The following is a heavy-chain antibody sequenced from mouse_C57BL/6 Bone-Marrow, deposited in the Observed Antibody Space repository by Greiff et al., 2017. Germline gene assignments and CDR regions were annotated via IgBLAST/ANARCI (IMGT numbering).Heavy chain of an antibody. J-gene: IGHJ2*01. CDR2: IYPRSGNT. Sequence: VQLQQSGAELARPGASVKLSFKASGYTFTSYGISWVKQRTGQGLEWIGEIYPRSGNTYYNEKFKGKATLTADKSSSTAYMELRSLTSEDSAVYFCARGYYDYGGDYFDYWGQGTTLTVSS. D-gene: IGHD2-4*01. V-gene: IGHV1-81*01. CDR3: ARGYYDYGGDYFDY. CDR1: GYTFTSYG.